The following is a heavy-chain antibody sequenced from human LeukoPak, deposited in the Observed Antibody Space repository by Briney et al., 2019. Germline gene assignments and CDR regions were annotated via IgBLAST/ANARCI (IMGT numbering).Heavy chain of an antibody. CDR1: GGTFSSYA. V-gene: IGHV1-69*05. CDR2: IIPIFGTA. D-gene: IGHD3-22*01. CDR3: ARSSYYYDSSGYPEYFQH. J-gene: IGHJ1*01. Sequence: SVKVSCKASGGTFSSYAISWVRQAPGQGLEWMGGIIPIFGTANYAQKFQGRVTITTDESTSKAYMELSSLRSEDTAVYYCARSSYYYDSSGYPEYFQHWGQGTLVTVSS.